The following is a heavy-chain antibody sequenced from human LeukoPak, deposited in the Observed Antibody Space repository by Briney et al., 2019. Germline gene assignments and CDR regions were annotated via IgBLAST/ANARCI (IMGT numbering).Heavy chain of an antibody. J-gene: IGHJ6*02. Sequence: ASVKVSCKASGYTFTGYYMHWVRQAPGQGLEWMGWINPNTGATDTAQNFQGRVTMTRDTSISTAYMELSRLRSDDTAVYYCARGDGSGSYYNEDGMDVWGQGTTVAVSS. V-gene: IGHV1-2*02. CDR3: ARGDGSGSYYNEDGMDV. CDR1: GYTFTGYY. D-gene: IGHD3-10*01. CDR2: INPNTGAT.